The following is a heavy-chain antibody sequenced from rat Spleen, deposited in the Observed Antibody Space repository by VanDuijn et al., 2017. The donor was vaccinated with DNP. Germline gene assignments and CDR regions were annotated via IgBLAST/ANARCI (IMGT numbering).Heavy chain of an antibody. CDR3: AGSYAYSSYINWFAF. CDR2: INHDGSNT. D-gene: IGHD1-2*01. CDR1: GFTFSDYN. V-gene: IGHV5-7*01. J-gene: IGHJ3*01. Sequence: EVQLVESGGDLVQPGRSLKLSCAASGFTFSDYNMAWVRQAPKKGLEWVTTINHDGSNTFYRDSVKGRFTISRDNSKNTLYLQMDSLRSEDTATYYCAGSYAYSSYINWFAFWGQGTLVTVSS.